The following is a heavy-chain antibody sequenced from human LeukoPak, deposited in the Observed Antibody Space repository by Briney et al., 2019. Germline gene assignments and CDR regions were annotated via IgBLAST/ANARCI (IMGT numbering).Heavy chain of an antibody. D-gene: IGHD6-13*01. Sequence: PGGSLRLSCAASGFTFTPYAMHWVRQAPGKGLEWVASISYDGTKKYSADSVKGRFTISRDNSKNTLYLQMNSLRAEDTAVYYCARDGSSSWYLQAFDIWGQGTMVTVSS. CDR2: ISYDGTKK. J-gene: IGHJ3*02. CDR1: GFTFTPYA. CDR3: ARDGSSSWYLQAFDI. V-gene: IGHV3-30-3*01.